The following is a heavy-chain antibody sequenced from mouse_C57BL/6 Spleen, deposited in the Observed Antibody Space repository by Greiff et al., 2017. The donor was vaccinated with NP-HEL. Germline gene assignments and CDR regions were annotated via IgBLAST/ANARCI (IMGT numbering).Heavy chain of an antibody. V-gene: IGHV3-6*01. CDR3: AREVTTVDYFDY. Sequence: VQLKESGPGLVKPSQSLSLTCSVTGYSITSGYYWNWIRQFPGNKLEWMGYISYDGSNNYNPSLKNRISITRDTSKNQFFLKLNSVTTEDTATYYCAREVTTVDYFDYWGQGTTLTVSS. CDR1: GYSITSGYY. D-gene: IGHD1-1*01. CDR2: ISYDGSN. J-gene: IGHJ2*01.